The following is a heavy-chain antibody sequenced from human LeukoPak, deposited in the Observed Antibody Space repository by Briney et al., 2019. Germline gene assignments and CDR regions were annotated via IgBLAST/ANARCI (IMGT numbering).Heavy chain of an antibody. D-gene: IGHD5-24*01. CDR2: LNPNSGDT. CDR3: ARGRNIEMTTMSGGSDY. Sequence: ASVRVSCKASGYTFTDYYMHWVRQAPGQGLEWMGWLNPNSGDTNYAQKFQGRVSMTRDTSISTAYMDLSDLRSDDTAVYYCARGRNIEMTTMSGGSDYWGQGTLVTVSS. J-gene: IGHJ4*02. V-gene: IGHV1-2*02. CDR1: GYTFTDYY.